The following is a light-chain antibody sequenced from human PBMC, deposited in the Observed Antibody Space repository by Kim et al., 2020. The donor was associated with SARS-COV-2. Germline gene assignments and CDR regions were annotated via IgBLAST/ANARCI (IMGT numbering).Light chain of an antibody. V-gene: IGLV3-21*01. J-gene: IGLJ1*01. CDR2: HDS. CDR3: QVWDSSSDHYV. Sequence: SYELTQPPSVSVAPGKTASITCGGNNIGSKSVHWYQQEPGQAPVLVIYHDSDRPSGIPERFSGSNSENTATLTISRVEAGDEADYYCQVWDSSSDHYVFGTGTKVTVL. CDR1: NIGSKS.